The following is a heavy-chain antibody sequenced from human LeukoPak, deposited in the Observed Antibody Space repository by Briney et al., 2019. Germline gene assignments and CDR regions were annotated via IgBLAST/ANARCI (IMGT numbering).Heavy chain of an antibody. J-gene: IGHJ5*02. CDR3: ARGPASDYNWFDP. CDR2: ISAYTGHT. D-gene: IGHD2-21*02. V-gene: IGHV1-18*01. CDR1: GYTFSTYS. Sequence: ASVKVSCNASGYTFSTYSISWVRQAHGQGLELMGWISAYTGHTNYAQNLQGRVTMTTDTSTSIAYMELRSLRSDDTAVYYCARGPASDYNWFDPWGQGTLVTVSS.